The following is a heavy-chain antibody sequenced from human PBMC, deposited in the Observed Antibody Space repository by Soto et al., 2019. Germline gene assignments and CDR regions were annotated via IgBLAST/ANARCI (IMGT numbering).Heavy chain of an antibody. D-gene: IGHD2-15*01. Sequence: GGSLRLSCAASGFTFSNYWMTWVRQAPGKGLEWVANIIKDGSEKSYVDSVKGRFTISRDNAKNSLYLEMNSLRVENTAVYYYAEYWGGLGYWGQGTLVTVSS. CDR2: IIKDGSEK. J-gene: IGHJ4*02. CDR3: AEYWGGLGY. V-gene: IGHV3-7*03. CDR1: GFTFSNYW.